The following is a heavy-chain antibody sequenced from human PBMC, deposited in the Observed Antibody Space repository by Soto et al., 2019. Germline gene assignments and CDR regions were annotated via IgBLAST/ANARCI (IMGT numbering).Heavy chain of an antibody. J-gene: IGHJ6*02. CDR2: ISSRGDYT. V-gene: IGHV3-11*05. Sequence: QVQMVESGGGLVKPGGSLRLSCTASGLTFSDYYFSWIRQAPGKGLEWVSWISSRGDYTKYADSVQGRFTISRDNGKNSLFLQMNRLRVEDTATYYCARELDGIDVWGHGTSVTVSS. CDR3: ARELDGIDV. CDR1: GLTFSDYY.